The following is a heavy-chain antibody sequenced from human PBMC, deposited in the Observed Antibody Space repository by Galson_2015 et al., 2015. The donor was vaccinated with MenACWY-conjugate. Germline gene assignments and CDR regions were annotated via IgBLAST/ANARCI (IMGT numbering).Heavy chain of an antibody. J-gene: IGHJ3*02. Sequence: SVKVSCKASGYTFTNYYIHWVRQAPGQGLEWMGIINPSDGSTNYAQKFQGRVTMTRETSTTTVSLELSSLRSEDTAVYYCARDLRRVSMVRGSIVPDAFDMWGQGTMVTVSS. CDR1: GYTFTNYY. D-gene: IGHD3-10*01. CDR2: INPSDGST. V-gene: IGHV1-46*01. CDR3: ARDLRRVSMVRGSIVPDAFDM.